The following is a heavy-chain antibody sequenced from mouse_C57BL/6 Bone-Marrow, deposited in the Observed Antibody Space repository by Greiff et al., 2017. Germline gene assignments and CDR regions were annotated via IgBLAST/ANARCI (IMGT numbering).Heavy chain of an antibody. CDR1: GYAFTNYL. CDR3: ARSIAY. CDR2: INPGSGGT. J-gene: IGHJ3*01. Sequence: QVQLQQSGAELVRPGTSVKVSCKASGYAFTNYLIEWVKQRPGQGLEWIGVINPGSGGTNYNEKFKGKATLTADKSSSTAYMQLSSLTSEDSAVYFCARSIAYGGQGTLVTVSA. V-gene: IGHV1-54*01.